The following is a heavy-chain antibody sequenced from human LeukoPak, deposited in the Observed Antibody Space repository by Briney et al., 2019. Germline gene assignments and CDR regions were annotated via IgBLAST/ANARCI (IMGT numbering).Heavy chain of an antibody. D-gene: IGHD5-18*01. CDR2: IIPIFGTA. V-gene: IGHV1-69*06. CDR3: ARDPFGYSYGQRTNYFDY. CDR1: GGTFSSYA. J-gene: IGHJ4*02. Sequence: SVKVSCKASGGTFSSYAISWVRQAPGQGLEWMGGIIPIFGTANYAQKFQGRVTITADKSTSTAYMELSSLRSEDTAVYYCARDPFGYSYGQRTNYFDYWGQGTLVTVSS.